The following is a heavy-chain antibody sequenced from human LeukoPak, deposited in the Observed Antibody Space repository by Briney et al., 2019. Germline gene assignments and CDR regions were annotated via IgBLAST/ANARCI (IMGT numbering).Heavy chain of an antibody. CDR2: HSGSGGST. J-gene: IGHJ1*01. CDR1: GFTFSKYA. V-gene: IGHV3-23*01. Sequence: GGSLRLSCTASGFTFSKYAMNWVRQAPGKGLEWVSVHSGSGGSTVYADSVKGRFTISRDSSKNTLYLQMNSLRAEDTAVYYCAKEQGPEYFQHWGQGTLVTVSS. CDR3: AKEQGPEYFQH.